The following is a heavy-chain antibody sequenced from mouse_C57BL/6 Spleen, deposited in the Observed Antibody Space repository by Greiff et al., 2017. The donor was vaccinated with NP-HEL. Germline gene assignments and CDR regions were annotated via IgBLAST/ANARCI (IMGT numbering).Heavy chain of an antibody. CDR3: ARHEGFYYYGSSYVFDY. CDR2: FYPGSGSI. D-gene: IGHD1-1*01. CDR1: GYTFTEYT. V-gene: IGHV1-62-2*01. J-gene: IGHJ2*01. Sequence: QVQLQQSGAELVKPGASVKLSCKASGYTFTEYTIHWVKQRSGQGLEWIGWFYPGSGSIKYNEKFKDKATLTADKSSSTVYMELSRLTSEDSAVYFCARHEGFYYYGSSYVFDYWGQGTTLTVSS.